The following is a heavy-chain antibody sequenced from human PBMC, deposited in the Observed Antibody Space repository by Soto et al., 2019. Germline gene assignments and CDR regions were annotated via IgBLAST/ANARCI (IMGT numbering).Heavy chain of an antibody. CDR3: ARHRLYCSGGSCYSGRGWYFDL. CDR1: GDSMSPFY. D-gene: IGHD2-15*01. V-gene: IGHV4-59*08. CDR2: IYHIGTT. J-gene: IGHJ2*01. Sequence: PSETLSLTCNVSGDSMSPFYWSWIRQPPGKGLEWIGYIYHIGTTTYNPSLESRVTISVDTSKNQFSLKLSSVTAADTAVYYCARHRLYCSGGSCYSGRGWYFDLWGRGTLVTVSS.